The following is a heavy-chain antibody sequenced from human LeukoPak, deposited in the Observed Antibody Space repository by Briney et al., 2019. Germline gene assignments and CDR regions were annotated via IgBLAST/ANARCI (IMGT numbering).Heavy chain of an antibody. CDR1: GFTFSSYA. D-gene: IGHD3-10*01. CDR2: ISGSGGRT. J-gene: IGHJ4*02. Sequence: GGSLRLSCAASGFTFSSYAMSWVRQAPGKGLEWVSGISGSGGRTYYADSVKGRFTISRDNSKNTLYLQMNSLRAEDTAVYYCAPAMVRGAMGSDYWGQGTLVTVSS. CDR3: APAMVRGAMGSDY. V-gene: IGHV3-23*01.